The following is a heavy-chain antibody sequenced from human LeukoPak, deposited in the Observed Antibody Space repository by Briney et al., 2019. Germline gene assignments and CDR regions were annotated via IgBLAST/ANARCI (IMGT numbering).Heavy chain of an antibody. D-gene: IGHD1-14*01. CDR3: ARFSTPEPFY. J-gene: IGHJ4*02. CDR1: GYNFPNYW. Sequence: GESLKISCKGSGYNFPNYWIGWVRQMPGKGLEWLGIIYPGDSTTRYSPSLQGQVTVSADKSISTAYLQWSSLKASDTAMYYCARFSTPEPFYWGQGTLVTVSS. V-gene: IGHV5-51*01. CDR2: IYPGDSTT.